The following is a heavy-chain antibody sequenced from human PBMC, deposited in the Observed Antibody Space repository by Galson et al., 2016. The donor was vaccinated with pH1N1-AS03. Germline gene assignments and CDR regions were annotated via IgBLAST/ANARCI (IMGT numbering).Heavy chain of an antibody. D-gene: IGHD2/OR15-2a*01. J-gene: IGHJ4*02. CDR2: IYWDDDK. CDR3: TRSRYYNTNLYYFDY. V-gene: IGHV2-5*02. CDR1: GVSLATSGVG. Sequence: PALVKPTQTLTLTCSVSGVSLATSGVGVGWIRQPPGKALEWLALIYWDDDKLYNPSLKSRLTVTKDTSKNLVVLTLTDMDPVDTATYFCTRSRYYNTNLYYFDYWGRERWSPSPQ.